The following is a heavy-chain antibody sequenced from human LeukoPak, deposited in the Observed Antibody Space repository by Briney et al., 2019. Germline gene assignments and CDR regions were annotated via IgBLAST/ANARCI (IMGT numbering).Heavy chain of an antibody. CDR3: ARSPLGSNWYYFDY. V-gene: IGHV1-18*01. Sequence: GASVKVSCKASGYTFTSYGFTWVRQAPGQGLEWLGWISAYNGNTDYAQKLQGRVTLTTDTSTTTAYMELRSLRSDDTAVYYCARSPLGSNWYYFDYWGQGTLVTVSS. CDR1: GYTFTSYG. J-gene: IGHJ4*02. CDR2: ISAYNGNT. D-gene: IGHD6-13*01.